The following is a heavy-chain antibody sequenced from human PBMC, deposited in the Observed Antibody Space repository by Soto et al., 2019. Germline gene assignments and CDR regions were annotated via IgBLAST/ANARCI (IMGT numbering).Heavy chain of an antibody. CDR1: GFTFSTYT. CDR2: ISPTSSYI. J-gene: IGHJ4*02. V-gene: IGHV3-21*01. Sequence: EVHLVESGGGLVKPGGSLRLSCAASGFTFSTYTINWVRQAPGKGLEWVSSISPTSSYIYYADSVKGRFTISRDNAKNSLYLQMNSLRAEDTAVYYCASLGYCSGGSCTSSRGDYWGQGTLVTVSS. CDR3: ASLGYCSGGSCTSSRGDY. D-gene: IGHD2-15*01.